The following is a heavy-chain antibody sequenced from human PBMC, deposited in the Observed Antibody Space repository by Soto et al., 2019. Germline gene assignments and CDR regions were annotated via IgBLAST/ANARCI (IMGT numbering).Heavy chain of an antibody. D-gene: IGHD2-2*01. Sequence: ASVKVSCKASGYTFTSYGISWVRQAPGQGLEWMGWISAYNGNTNYAQKLQGRVTMTTDTSTSTAYMELRSLRSDDTAVYYCAKGPAARDYYYYMDVWGKGTKVTGSS. J-gene: IGHJ6*03. CDR2: ISAYNGNT. CDR1: GYTFTSYG. V-gene: IGHV1-18*01. CDR3: AKGPAARDYYYYMDV.